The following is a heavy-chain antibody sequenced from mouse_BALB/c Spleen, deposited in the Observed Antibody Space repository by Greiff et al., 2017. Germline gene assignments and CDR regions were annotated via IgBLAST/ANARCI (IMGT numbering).Heavy chain of an antibody. CDR1: GYSFTSYW. J-gene: IGHJ2*01. CDR2: IYPGNSDT. CDR3: TRSDDYAFDY. V-gene: IGHV1-5*01. D-gene: IGHD2-4*01. Sequence: EVKLVESGTVLARPGASVKMSCKASGYSFTSYWMHWVKQRPGQGLEWIGAIYPGNSDTSYNQKFKGKAKLTAVTSASTAYMELSSLTNEDSAVYYCTRSDDYAFDYWGQGTTLTVSS.